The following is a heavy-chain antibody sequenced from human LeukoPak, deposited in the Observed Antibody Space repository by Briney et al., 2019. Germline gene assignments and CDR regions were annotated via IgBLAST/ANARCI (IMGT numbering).Heavy chain of an antibody. CDR2: ISGSGGST. Sequence: GGSLRLSCAASAFSFSNYAMSWVRRAPGKGLEWVSTISGSGGSTYYADSVKGRFTISRDNSKNTLHLQMNSLRADDTAVYYCAKDLGITLFGVVTHPFDYWGQGTLVTVSS. D-gene: IGHD3-3*01. CDR1: AFSFSNYA. CDR3: AKDLGITLFGVVTHPFDY. V-gene: IGHV3-23*01. J-gene: IGHJ4*02.